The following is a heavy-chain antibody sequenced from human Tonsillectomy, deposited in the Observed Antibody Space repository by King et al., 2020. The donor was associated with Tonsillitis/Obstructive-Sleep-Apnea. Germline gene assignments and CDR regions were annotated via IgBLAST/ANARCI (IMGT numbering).Heavy chain of an antibody. J-gene: IGHJ4*02. Sequence: MQLQESGPGLVTPSETLSLTCTVSGGSISSSSYYWGWIRQPPGKGLEWNGNIYYSGSTYYNPSLKSRVTISVDTSKNQFSLNLSSVTAADTAVYYCARTSQWLVPDYWGQGTLVTVSS. CDR2: IYYSGST. CDR1: GGSISSSSYY. CDR3: ARTSQWLVPDY. D-gene: IGHD6-19*01. V-gene: IGHV4-39*01.